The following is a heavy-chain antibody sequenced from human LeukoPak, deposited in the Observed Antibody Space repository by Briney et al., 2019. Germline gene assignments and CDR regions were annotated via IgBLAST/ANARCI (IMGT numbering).Heavy chain of an antibody. CDR2: IIPIFGTA. CDR1: GGTFSSYA. J-gene: IGHJ6*03. D-gene: IGHD6-13*01. CDR3: AREGSSSWYRVYYYYYYYMDV. Sequence: SVKVSCKASGGTFSSYAISWVRQAPGQGLEWMGGIIPIFGTANYAQKFQGRVTITADESTSTAYMELSSLRSEDTAVYYCAREGSSSWYRVYYYYYYYMDVWGKGTTVTVSS. V-gene: IGHV1-69*13.